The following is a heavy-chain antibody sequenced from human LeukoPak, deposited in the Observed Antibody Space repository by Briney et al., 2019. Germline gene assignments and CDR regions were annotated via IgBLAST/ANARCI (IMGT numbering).Heavy chain of an antibody. J-gene: IGHJ4*02. CDR3: ARVSRDGYNFDY. V-gene: IGHV4-59*01. CDR1: GGSISGYY. Sequence: PSETLSLTCNVSGGSISGYYWSWIRQPPGKGLEWIGYIYYSGSTHYNPSLKSRVTISVDTSKNQFSLKLSFVTAADTAMYYRARVSRDGYNFDYWGQGTLVTVSS. D-gene: IGHD5-24*01. CDR2: IYYSGST.